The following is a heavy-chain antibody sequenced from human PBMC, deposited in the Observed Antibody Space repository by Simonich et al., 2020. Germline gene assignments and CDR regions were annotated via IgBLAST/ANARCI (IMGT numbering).Heavy chain of an antibody. J-gene: IGHJ4*02. D-gene: IGHD7-27*01. Sequence: QVQLVQSGDEVKKPGASVKVSCKASGYTFTGYYRHWVRQAPGKGLEWMGWINPNSGGKNYAQKFQGRVTMTRDTSISTAYMELSRLRSDDTAVYYCARDPGAELTGDYWGQGTLVTVSS. CDR2: INPNSGGK. V-gene: IGHV1-2*02. CDR1: GYTFTGYY. CDR3: ARDPGAELTGDY.